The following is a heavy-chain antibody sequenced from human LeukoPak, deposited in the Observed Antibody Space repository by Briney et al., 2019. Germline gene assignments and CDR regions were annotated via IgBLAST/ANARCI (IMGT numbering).Heavy chain of an antibody. CDR3: AKDGYDYDSSYSYFDL. CDR2: ISGSGGTT. CDR1: GFTFSNYA. Sequence: PGGSLRLSCAASGFTFSNYAMSWVRQAPGKGLEWVSGISGSGGTTYHADSVKGRFTISRDNSKNTLYLQIKTLRAEDTAVYYCAKDGYDYDSSYSYFDLWGQGTLVTVSS. V-gene: IGHV3-23*01. D-gene: IGHD3-22*01. J-gene: IGHJ4*02.